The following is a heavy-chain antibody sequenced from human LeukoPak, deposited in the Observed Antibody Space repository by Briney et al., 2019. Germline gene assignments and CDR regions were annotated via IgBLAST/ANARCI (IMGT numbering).Heavy chain of an antibody. V-gene: IGHV4-59*08. D-gene: IGHD6-19*01. Sequence: SETLSLTCTVSGGSISSYYWSWIRRPPGKGLEWIGYIYYSGSTNYNPSLKSRVTISVDTSNNQFSLKLSSVTAADTAVYCCARQDSSGWYIDYWGQGTLVTVSS. CDR3: ARQDSSGWYIDY. J-gene: IGHJ4*02. CDR2: IYYSGST. CDR1: GGSISSYY.